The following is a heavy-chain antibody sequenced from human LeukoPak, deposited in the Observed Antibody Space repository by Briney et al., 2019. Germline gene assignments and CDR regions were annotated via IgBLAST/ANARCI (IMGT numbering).Heavy chain of an antibody. J-gene: IGHJ4*02. CDR3: ARTERDSSWSLDY. D-gene: IGHD6-13*01. V-gene: IGHV3-23*01. CDR2: SGDST. CDR1: GFTFSSYA. Sequence: PGGSLRLSCAASGFTFSSYAMSWVRQAPGKGLEWVSGSGDSTYYADSVKGRFTISRDNSKNTLYLQMNSLRAEDTAVYYCARTERDSSWSLDYWGQGTLVTVSS.